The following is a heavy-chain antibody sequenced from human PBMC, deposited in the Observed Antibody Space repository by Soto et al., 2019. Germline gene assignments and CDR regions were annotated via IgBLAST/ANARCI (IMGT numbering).Heavy chain of an antibody. CDR3: ARDFSDGFLGY. D-gene: IGHD5-18*01. CDR1: GGTFSSYA. Sequence: GASVKVSCKASGGTFSSYAISWVRQAPGQGLEWMGGTIPIFGTANYAQKFQGRVTITADESTSTAYMELSSLRSEDTAVYYCARDFSDGFLGYWGQGTLVTVSS. V-gene: IGHV1-69*13. J-gene: IGHJ4*02. CDR2: TIPIFGTA.